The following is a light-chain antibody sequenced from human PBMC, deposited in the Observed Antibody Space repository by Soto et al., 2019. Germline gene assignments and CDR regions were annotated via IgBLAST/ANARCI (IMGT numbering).Light chain of an antibody. J-gene: IGKJ4*01. CDR3: MQALQTPLT. CDR1: QTVFYSSNNKNY. CDR2: WAS. V-gene: IGKV4-1*01. Sequence: DIVLSQSPDYLAVSLGERATISCKSSQTVFYSSNNKNYLAWYQQKPRQPPKLLIYWASIRESGVPDRFSGSGSGTDFTLKISRVEAEDVGVYYCMQALQTPLTFGGGTKVDIK.